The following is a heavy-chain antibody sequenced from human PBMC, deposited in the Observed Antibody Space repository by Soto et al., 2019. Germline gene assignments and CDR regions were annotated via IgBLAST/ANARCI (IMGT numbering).Heavy chain of an antibody. J-gene: IGHJ6*03. Sequence: ASVKVSCKASGYTFTSYGISWVRQAPGQGLEWMGWISAYNGNTNYAQKLQGRVTMTTDTSTSTAYMELRSLRSDDTAVYYCARDPVMVRGVISYYYYMDVWGKGTTVTVSS. V-gene: IGHV1-18*01. CDR3: ARDPVMVRGVISYYYYMDV. CDR1: GYTFTSYG. D-gene: IGHD3-10*01. CDR2: ISAYNGNT.